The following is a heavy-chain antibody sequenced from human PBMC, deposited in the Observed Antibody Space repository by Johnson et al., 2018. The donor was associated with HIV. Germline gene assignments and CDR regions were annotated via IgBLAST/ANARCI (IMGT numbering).Heavy chain of an antibody. D-gene: IGHD3-16*01. V-gene: IGHV3-7*01. J-gene: IGHJ3*02. Sequence: VQLVESGGGVVQPGGSLRLSCAASGFTFSSYWMSWVRQAPGKGLEWVANIKQDGSEKYYADSVKGRFTISRDNPKNTLYLQMNSLRAEDTAVYYCARGGRAKDAFDIWGQGTMVTVSS. CDR1: GFTFSSYW. CDR3: ARGGRAKDAFDI. CDR2: IKQDGSEK.